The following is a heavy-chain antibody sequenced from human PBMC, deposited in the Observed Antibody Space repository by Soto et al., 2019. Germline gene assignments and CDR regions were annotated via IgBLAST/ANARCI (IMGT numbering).Heavy chain of an antibody. Sequence: PGGSLRLSCAASGFTFSSYGMHWVRQAPGKGLEWVAVIWYDGSNKYYADSVKGRFTISRDNSKNTLYLKMNSLRAEDTAVYYWAGSSGYYFFNYGGQGTLVTVSS. CDR1: GFTFSSYG. J-gene: IGHJ4*02. V-gene: IGHV3-33*01. CDR3: AGSSGYYFFNY. CDR2: IWYDGSNK. D-gene: IGHD3-22*01.